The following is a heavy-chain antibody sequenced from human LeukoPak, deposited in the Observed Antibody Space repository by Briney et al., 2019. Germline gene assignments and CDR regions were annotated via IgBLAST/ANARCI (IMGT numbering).Heavy chain of an antibody. V-gene: IGHV4-59*11. Sequence: SETLSLTCTVSGGSINSHCWSWIRQPPGKGLEWIGYVYSSGSTNYNPSFKSRVTMSVDTSMNQFSLMLSYVTAADTAIYHCATYRRDNTYFLDYWGQGTLVTVFS. CDR3: ATYRRDNTYFLDY. CDR2: VYSSGST. D-gene: IGHD2-2*02. J-gene: IGHJ4*02. CDR1: GGSINSHC.